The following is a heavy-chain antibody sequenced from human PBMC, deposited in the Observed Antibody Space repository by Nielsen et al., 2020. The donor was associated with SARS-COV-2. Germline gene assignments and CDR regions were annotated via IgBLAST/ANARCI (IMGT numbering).Heavy chain of an antibody. Sequence: GSLRLSCAASGFTFSSYGMYWVRQAPGKGLEWVAVISYDGSNKYYADSVKGRFTISRDNSKNTLYLQMNSLRGEDTAVYYCAKSIAMAGLAFWGQGTTVTVSS. J-gene: IGHJ6*02. CDR3: AKSIAMAGLAF. CDR1: GFTFSSYG. D-gene: IGHD6-19*01. V-gene: IGHV3-30*18. CDR2: ISYDGSNK.